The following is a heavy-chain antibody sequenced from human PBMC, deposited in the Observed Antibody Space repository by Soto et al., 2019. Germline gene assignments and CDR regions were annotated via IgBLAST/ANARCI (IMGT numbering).Heavy chain of an antibody. J-gene: IGHJ4*02. CDR3: ARGSMTTLTTDY. CDR2: ISSSSSYT. Sequence: QVQLVESGGGLVKPGGSLRPSCAASGFTFSDYYMSWIRQAPGKGLEWVSYISSSSSYTNYADSVKGRFTISRDNAKTALYLQMSCLSAGDTAVYYCARGSMTTLTTDYWGQGTLVTVSS. CDR1: GFTFSDYY. V-gene: IGHV3-11*05. D-gene: IGHD4-17*01.